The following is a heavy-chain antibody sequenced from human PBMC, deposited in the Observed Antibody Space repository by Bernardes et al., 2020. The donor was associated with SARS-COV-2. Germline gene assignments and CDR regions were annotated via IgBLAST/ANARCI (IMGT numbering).Heavy chain of an antibody. D-gene: IGHD3-3*02. J-gene: IGHJ3*02. Sequence: GGSLRLSCAASSFGFGTSGMHWVRQDPGPGLECVAFILYDGRDQIYADSVKGRFTISRDISKSTLYLQMDNLRPDDTAVYYCAKDGPHFDLDIWGQGTMVTVSS. V-gene: IGHV3-30*18. CDR2: ILYDGRDQ. CDR1: SFGFGTSG. CDR3: AKDGPHFDLDI.